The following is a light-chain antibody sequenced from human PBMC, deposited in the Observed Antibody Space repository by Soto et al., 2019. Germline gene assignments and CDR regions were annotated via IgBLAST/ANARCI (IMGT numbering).Light chain of an antibody. J-gene: IGLJ1*01. CDR1: SSNIGAGYD. Sequence: QSVLTQPPSVSGAPGQRVTISCTGSSSNIGAGYDVHWYQQLPGTAPKPLIYGNSNRPSGVPDRFSGSKSGTSASLAITGLQAEDEADYYCQSYDSSLSEVFGTGTKLTVL. V-gene: IGLV1-40*01. CDR2: GNS. CDR3: QSYDSSLSEV.